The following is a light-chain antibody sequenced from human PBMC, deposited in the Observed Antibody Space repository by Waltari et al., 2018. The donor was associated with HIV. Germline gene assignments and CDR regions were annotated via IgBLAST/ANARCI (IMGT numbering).Light chain of an antibody. J-gene: IGLJ3*02. CDR1: NIGSES. Sequence: SYVLTQPPSVSVAPGQTARITCGGNNIGSESVHWYQQKPGQAPVLVVYDDSDRPSGIPERFSGSNSGNTATLTISRVEAGDEADYFCQVWDSSSDHRGVFGGGTKLTVL. CDR3: QVWDSSSDHRGV. CDR2: DDS. V-gene: IGLV3-21*02.